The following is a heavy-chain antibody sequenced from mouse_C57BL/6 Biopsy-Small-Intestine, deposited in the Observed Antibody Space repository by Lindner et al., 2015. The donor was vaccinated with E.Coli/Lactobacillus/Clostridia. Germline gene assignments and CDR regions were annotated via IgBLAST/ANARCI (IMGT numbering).Heavy chain of an antibody. CDR3: ARIGTAYWYFDV. V-gene: IGHV1-42*01. CDR2: INPSSDGT. Sequence: VQLQESGPELVKPGASVKISCKASGYSFTGYYMHWVKQSPEKSLEWIGEINPSSDGTTYNQKFKAKATLTVDRSSSTAYMQLKSLTSEDSAVYYCARIGTAYWYFDVWGAGTTVTVSS. J-gene: IGHJ1*01. D-gene: IGHD4-1*01. CDR1: GYSFTGYY.